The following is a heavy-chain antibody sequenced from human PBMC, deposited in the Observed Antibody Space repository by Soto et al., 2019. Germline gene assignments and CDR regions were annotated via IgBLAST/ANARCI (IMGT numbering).Heavy chain of an antibody. J-gene: IGHJ5*02. Sequence: GGALRLSCTASGFTCSDSWMTWVRQAPGKGLEWVARIKPDESEKKYADSVKGRFSISRDNAKNSMYLQMDSLRGEDTAVYYCVRGGSNYASWGQGTLVTVSS. CDR2: IKPDESEK. D-gene: IGHD4-4*01. V-gene: IGHV3-7*01. CDR1: GFTCSDSW. CDR3: VRGGSNYAS.